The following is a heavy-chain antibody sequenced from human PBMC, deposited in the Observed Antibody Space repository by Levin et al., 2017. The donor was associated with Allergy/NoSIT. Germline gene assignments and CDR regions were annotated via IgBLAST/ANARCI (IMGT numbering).Heavy chain of an antibody. D-gene: IGHD3-16*01. V-gene: IGHV1-2*06. Sequence: PRASVKVSCKASGYTFIGHYIQWVRQAPGQGLEWVGRINPNGGDTNYAQKFQGRVTMTRDTSITTAYMELSRLRSDDTAVYFCAKDWGGAMDVWGQGTTVTVSS. CDR2: INPNGGDT. J-gene: IGHJ6*02. CDR1: GYTFIGHY. CDR3: AKDWGGAMDV.